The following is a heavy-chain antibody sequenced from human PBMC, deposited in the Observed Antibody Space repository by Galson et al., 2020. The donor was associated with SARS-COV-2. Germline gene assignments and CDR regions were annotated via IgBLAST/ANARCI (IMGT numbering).Heavy chain of an antibody. V-gene: IGHV2-70*01. CDR3: ARIRGDFTFYGSGSYYLYGMDV. CDR1: GFSLSTSGMC. J-gene: IGHJ6*02. Sequence: SGPTLVKPTQTLTLTCTFSGFSLSTSGMCVSWIRQPPGKALEWLALIAWDDDNYYSTSLKTRLTIPKDTSKNQVVLTMTNMDPVDTATYYCARIRGDFTFYGSGSYYLYGMDVWGQGTTVTVSS. CDR2: IAWDDDN. D-gene: IGHD3-10*01.